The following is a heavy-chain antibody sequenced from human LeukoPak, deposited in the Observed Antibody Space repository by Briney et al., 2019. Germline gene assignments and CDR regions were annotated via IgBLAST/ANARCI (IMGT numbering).Heavy chain of an antibody. CDR1: GYTLTELS. Sequence: ASVKVSCKVSGYTLTELSMHWVRQAPGKGLEWMGGFDPEDGETIYAQKFQGRVTMTEDTSTDTAYMELRSLRSEDTAVYYCAPVPIRFGESYFDYWGQGTLVTVSS. CDR2: FDPEDGET. D-gene: IGHD3-10*01. V-gene: IGHV1-24*01. CDR3: APVPIRFGESYFDY. J-gene: IGHJ4*02.